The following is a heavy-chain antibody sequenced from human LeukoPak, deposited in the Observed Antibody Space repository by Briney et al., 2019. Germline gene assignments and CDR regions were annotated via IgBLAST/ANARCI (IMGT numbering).Heavy chain of an antibody. CDR3: AKHYASGSRWFDP. Sequence: GGSLRLSCAASGFTFSSYAMSWVRQAPGKGLEWVSALSGSGISTYYTDTVKGRFTISRDNSKNTLFLQMNSLRVEDTALYYCAKHYASGSRWFDPWGQGTLVTVSS. CDR1: GFTFSSYA. J-gene: IGHJ5*02. D-gene: IGHD3-10*01. CDR2: LSGSGIST. V-gene: IGHV3-23*01.